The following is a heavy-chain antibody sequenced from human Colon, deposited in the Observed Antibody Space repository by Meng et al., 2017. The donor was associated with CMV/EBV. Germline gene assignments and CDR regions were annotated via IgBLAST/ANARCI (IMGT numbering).Heavy chain of an antibody. CDR3: ARGTRYSGSLTLDP. V-gene: IGHV1-69*05. CDR1: GGSFSDYA. J-gene: IGHJ5*02. CDR2: IIPVFGTP. D-gene: IGHD1-26*01. Sequence: SVKVSCKTSGGSFSDYAISWVRQAPGQGLEWMGGIIPVFGTPNYAQSFQGRVTITTDESTNTAYLELNSLTSEDTALYYCARGTRYSGSLTLDPWGQGTLVTVSS.